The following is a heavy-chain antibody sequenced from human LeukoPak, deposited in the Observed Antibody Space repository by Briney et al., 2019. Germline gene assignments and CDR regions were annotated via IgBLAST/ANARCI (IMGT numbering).Heavy chain of an antibody. D-gene: IGHD2-8*01. Sequence: GVSLRLSCAASAFIFSSYGMHWVRQAPGKGLEWVAYIQYDGSNKQYADSVKGRFSISRDSSKNVLYLQMNSLRAEDTAVYYCAKDRCSNGIGCYYYYMDLWGKGTTVTISS. CDR3: AKDRCSNGIGCYYYYMDL. CDR2: IQYDGSNK. V-gene: IGHV3-30*02. J-gene: IGHJ6*03. CDR1: AFIFSSYG.